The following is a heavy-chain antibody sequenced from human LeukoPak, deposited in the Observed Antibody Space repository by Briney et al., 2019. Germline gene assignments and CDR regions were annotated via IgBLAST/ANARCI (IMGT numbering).Heavy chain of an antibody. CDR1: GFSFRDFY. D-gene: IGHD3-22*01. Sequence: GGSLRLSCAASGFSFRDFYMSWVRQAPGKGLEWVSYISSGGDLIFDADSVRGRFTISRDNAKNSLYLQMNSLRAEDTAVYYCARDTDRGFDYWGQGTLVTVSS. V-gene: IGHV3-11*04. CDR2: ISSGGDLI. J-gene: IGHJ4*02. CDR3: ARDTDRGFDY.